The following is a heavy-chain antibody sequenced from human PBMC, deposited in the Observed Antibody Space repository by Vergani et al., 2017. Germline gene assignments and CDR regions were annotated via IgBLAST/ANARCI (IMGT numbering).Heavy chain of an antibody. CDR2: IYYSGST. Sequence: QVQLQESGPGLVKPSQTLSLTCTVSGGSISSDGYYWSCIRQHPGRGLEWIGYIYYSGSTYYNPSLKSRITISVDTSKSQFSLKLSSVTAADTAVYYCARDIGSSFDYGGQGTLVTVSS. J-gene: IGHJ4*02. CDR3: ARDIGSSFDY. V-gene: IGHV4-31*03. D-gene: IGHD2-15*01. CDR1: GGSISSDGYY.